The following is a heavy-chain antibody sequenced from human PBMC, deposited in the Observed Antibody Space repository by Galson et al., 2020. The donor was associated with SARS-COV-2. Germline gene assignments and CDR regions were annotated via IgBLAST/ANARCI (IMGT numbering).Heavy chain of an antibody. Sequence: ASETLSLTCAVSGGSISSGGYSWSWIRQPPGKGLEWIGYIYHSGSTYYNPSLKSRVTISVDRSKNQFSLKLSSVTAADTAVYYCAREQINFYYDSSGSVGEENYFDYWGQGTLVTVSS. CDR1: GGSISSGGYS. D-gene: IGHD3-22*01. CDR2: IYHSGST. V-gene: IGHV4-30-2*01. CDR3: AREQINFYYDSSGSVGEENYFDY. J-gene: IGHJ4*02.